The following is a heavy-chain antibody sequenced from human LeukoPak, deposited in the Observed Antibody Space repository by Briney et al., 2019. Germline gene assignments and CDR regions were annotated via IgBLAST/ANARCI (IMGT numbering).Heavy chain of an antibody. CDR3: ATMIFGGGFDH. CDR1: GFTFSSYW. J-gene: IGHJ4*02. V-gene: IGHV3-7*01. D-gene: IGHD3/OR15-3a*01. Sequence: GGSLRLSCVASGFTFSSYWMSWVRQAPGKGLEWVANIKEDGGEENYVDSVKGRFTISRDNAKKSLYLQMNSLRAEDTALYYCATMIFGGGFDHWGQGTLVTVSS. CDR2: IKEDGGEE.